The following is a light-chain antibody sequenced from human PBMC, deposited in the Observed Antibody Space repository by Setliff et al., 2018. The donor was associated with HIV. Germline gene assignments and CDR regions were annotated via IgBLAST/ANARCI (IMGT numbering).Light chain of an antibody. CDR2: DAS. CDR3: QQYGSSPQT. CDR1: QIVSSSY. J-gene: IGKJ2*01. V-gene: IGKV3D-20*01. Sequence: EIVLRQSPGTLSLSPGERAALSCRASQIVSSSYLAWYQQKPGLAPKLLIYDASSRATGIPDRFSGSGSGTDFTLSISRLEPEDFAVYYCQQYGSSPQTFGQGTKVDIK.